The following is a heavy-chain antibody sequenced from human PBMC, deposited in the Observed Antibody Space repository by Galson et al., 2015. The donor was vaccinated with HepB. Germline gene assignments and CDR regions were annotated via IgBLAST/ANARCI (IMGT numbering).Heavy chain of an antibody. CDR1: GDSISNDRW. Sequence: SEPLSLTCAVSGDSISNDRWWSWVRQPPGEGLEWIGEAYHSGGTNYRPSLKSRVTISVDKSKNQFSLKLTSVTAADTAVYYCARAKEGRGYFDYWGQGTLVTVSS. V-gene: IGHV4-4*02. CDR3: ARAKEGRGYFDY. J-gene: IGHJ4*02. CDR2: AYHSGGT. D-gene: IGHD3-10*01.